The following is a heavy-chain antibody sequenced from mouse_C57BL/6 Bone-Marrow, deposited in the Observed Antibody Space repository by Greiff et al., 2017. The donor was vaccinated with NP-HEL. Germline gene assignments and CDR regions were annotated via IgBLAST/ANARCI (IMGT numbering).Heavy chain of an antibody. CDR1: GYTFTSYW. D-gene: IGHD2-3*01. CDR2: IHPNSGST. V-gene: IGHV1-64*01. J-gene: IGHJ3*01. Sequence: VQLQESGAELVKPGASVKLSCKASGYTFTSYWMHWVKQRPGQGLEWIGMIHPNSGSTNYNEKFKSKATLTVDKSSSTAYMQLSSLTSEDSAVYYCARWGDGYAAWFAYWGQGTLVTVSA. CDR3: ARWGDGYAAWFAY.